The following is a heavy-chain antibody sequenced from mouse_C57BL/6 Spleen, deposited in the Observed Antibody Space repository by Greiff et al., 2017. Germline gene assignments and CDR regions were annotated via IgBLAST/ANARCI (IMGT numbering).Heavy chain of an antibody. CDR1: GYTFTSYW. CDR2: IDPSDSYT. Sequence: QVQLQQPGAELVRPGTSVKLSCKASGYTFTSYWMHWVKQRPGQGLEWIGVIDPSDSYTNYNQKFKGKATLTVDTSSSTAYMQLSSLTSEDSAVYYCARESYGSSLAYWGQGTLVTVSA. V-gene: IGHV1-59*01. J-gene: IGHJ3*01. D-gene: IGHD1-1*01. CDR3: ARESYGSSLAY.